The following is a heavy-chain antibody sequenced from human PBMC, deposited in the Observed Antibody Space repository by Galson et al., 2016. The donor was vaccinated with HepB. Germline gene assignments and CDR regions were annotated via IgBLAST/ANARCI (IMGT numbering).Heavy chain of an antibody. CDR2: SHYSGST. Sequence: ETLSLTCSVSGGSITSYYWSWIRQPPGKGLGWIGYSHYSGSTRYNPSLKSRVTISVDPSKTQFSLTLSSVTAADTAVYYCAGYGGNSVYYYGMDVWGQGTTVTVSS. D-gene: IGHD4-23*01. CDR1: GGSITSYY. CDR3: AGYGGNSVYYYGMDV. V-gene: IGHV4-59*01. J-gene: IGHJ6*02.